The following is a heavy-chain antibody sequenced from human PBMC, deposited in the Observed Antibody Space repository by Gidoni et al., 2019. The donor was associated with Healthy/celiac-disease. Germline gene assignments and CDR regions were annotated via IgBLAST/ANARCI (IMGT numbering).Heavy chain of an antibody. CDR1: GFTFSSYG. Sequence: QVQLVESGGGVVKPGRSLRLSCAAAGFTFSSYGMHWVRQAPGKGLEWVAVIWYDGSNKYYADSVKGRFTISRDNSKNTLYLQMNSLRAEDTAVYYCARGLYSSGWFRAFGYWGQGTLVTVSS. CDR2: IWYDGSNK. V-gene: IGHV3-33*01. D-gene: IGHD6-19*01. J-gene: IGHJ4*02. CDR3: ARGLYSSGWFRAFGY.